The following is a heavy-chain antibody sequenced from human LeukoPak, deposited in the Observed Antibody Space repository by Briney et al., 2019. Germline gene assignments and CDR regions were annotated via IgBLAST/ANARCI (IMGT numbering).Heavy chain of an antibody. D-gene: IGHD3-22*01. Sequence: SETLSLTCTVSGGSISSYYWSWIRQPPGKGLEWIGYIYYSGSTDYNPSLKSRVTISGDTSKNQFSLKLSSVTAADTAVYYCARGRRFTYYYDSSGYSANYYMDVWGKGTTVTVSS. CDR3: ARGRRFTYYYDSSGYSANYYMDV. CDR2: IYYSGST. V-gene: IGHV4-59*12. J-gene: IGHJ6*03. CDR1: GGSISSYY.